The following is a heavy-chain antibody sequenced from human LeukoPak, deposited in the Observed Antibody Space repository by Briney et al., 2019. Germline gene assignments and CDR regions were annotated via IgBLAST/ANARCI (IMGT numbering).Heavy chain of an antibody. J-gene: IGHJ4*02. Sequence: GGSLRLSCAASGFTFSNYAMSWVRQAPGKGLEWVSAILGSGGSTYYADSVKGRFTVSRDNSKSTLYLQMNSLRAEDTALYYCAKWGDYDVLTGYYAPDYWGQGTLVTVSS. CDR1: GFTFSNYA. CDR2: ILGSGGST. V-gene: IGHV3-23*01. D-gene: IGHD3-9*01. CDR3: AKWGDYDVLTGYYAPDY.